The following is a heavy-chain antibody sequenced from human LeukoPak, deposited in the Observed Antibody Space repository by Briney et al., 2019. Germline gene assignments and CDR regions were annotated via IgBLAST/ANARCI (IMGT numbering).Heavy chain of an antibody. CDR2: INHSGST. V-gene: IGHV4-34*01. D-gene: IGHD1-26*01. Sequence: SETLSLTCAVYGGSFSGYYWSWIRQPPGKGLEWIGEINHSGSTNYNPSLKSRVTISVDTSKNQFSLKLSSVTAADTAVYYCARDTNSGNYRRDAFDIWGQGTMVTVSS. J-gene: IGHJ3*02. CDR3: ARDTNSGNYRRDAFDI. CDR1: GGSFSGYY.